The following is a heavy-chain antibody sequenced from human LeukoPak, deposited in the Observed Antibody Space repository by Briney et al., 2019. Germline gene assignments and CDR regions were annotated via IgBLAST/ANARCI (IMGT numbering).Heavy chain of an antibody. CDR1: GYTFTSYG. J-gene: IGHJ4*02. CDR3: ARRRSGRDGYNFGY. D-gene: IGHD5-24*01. CDR2: ISAYNGNT. Sequence: ASVKVSCKASGYTFTSYGISWVRQAPGQGLEWMGWISAYNGNTNYAQKLQGRVTMTTDTSTGTAYMELRSLRSDDTAVYYCARRRSGRDGYNFGYWGQGTLVTVSS. V-gene: IGHV1-18*01.